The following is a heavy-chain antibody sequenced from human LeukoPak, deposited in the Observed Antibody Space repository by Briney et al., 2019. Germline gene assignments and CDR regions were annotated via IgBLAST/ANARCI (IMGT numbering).Heavy chain of an antibody. Sequence: GRSLRLSCASSGFTFSTYGMHGVRQAPGKGLEWVAIISYDGSNKFYADSVKGRFTISRDNSKNTLYLLMNSLRSEDTAVYYCARALPYSNYAFDYWGQGTLVTVSS. V-gene: IGHV3-30*03. J-gene: IGHJ4*02. CDR2: ISYDGSNK. CDR1: GFTFSTYG. CDR3: ARALPYSNYAFDY. D-gene: IGHD4-11*01.